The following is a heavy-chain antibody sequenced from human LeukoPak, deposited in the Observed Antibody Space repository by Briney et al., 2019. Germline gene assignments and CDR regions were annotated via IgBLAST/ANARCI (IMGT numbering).Heavy chain of an antibody. V-gene: IGHV4-4*07. CDR2: VYTSGIYTSGST. CDR3: ARRSRYGTHYYMDV. Sequence: SETLSLTCTVSGGSISNYYWSWIRQPAGKGLEWIGRVYTSGIYTSGSTNYNPSLKSRVTISVDTSKNQFSLKLSSVTAADTAVYYCARRSRYGTHYYMDVWGKGTTVTVSS. CDR1: GGSISNYY. D-gene: IGHD1-1*01. J-gene: IGHJ6*03.